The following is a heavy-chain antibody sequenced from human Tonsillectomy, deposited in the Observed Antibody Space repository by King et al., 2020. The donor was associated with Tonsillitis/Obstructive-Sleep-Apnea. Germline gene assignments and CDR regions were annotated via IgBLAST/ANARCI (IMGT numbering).Heavy chain of an antibody. CDR2: IYYSGSS. V-gene: IGHV4-59*01. J-gene: IGHJ3*02. D-gene: IGHD2-8*01. CDR3: ARDMVLEAGGDAFDI. CDR1: GGSISSYY. Sequence: VQLQESGPGLVKPSETLSLTCTVSGGSISSYYWSWLRQPPGKGLEWIGYIYYSGSSNYNPSLKSRVTISEDTSKNQFSLRLSSVTAADTAVYYCARDMVLEAGGDAFDIWGQGTMVTVSS.